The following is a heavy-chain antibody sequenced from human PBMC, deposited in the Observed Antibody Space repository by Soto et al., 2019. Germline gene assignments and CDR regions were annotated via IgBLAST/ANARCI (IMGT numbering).Heavy chain of an antibody. D-gene: IGHD5-12*01. J-gene: IGHJ4*02. V-gene: IGHV4-59*08. CDR1: GGSISSYY. CDR2: IYYSGST. Sequence: SETLSLTCTVSGGSISSYYWSWIRQPPGKGLEWIGSIYYSGSTNYNPSLKSRVTISVDTSKNQFSLKLSSVTAEDTAVYYCERQVMGRVATIPYFDYWGQGTLVPVSS. CDR3: ERQVMGRVATIPYFDY.